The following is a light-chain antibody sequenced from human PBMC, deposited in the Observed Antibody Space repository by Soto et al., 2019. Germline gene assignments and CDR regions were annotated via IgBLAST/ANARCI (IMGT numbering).Light chain of an antibody. V-gene: IGKV3-20*01. CDR1: QSVSNNY. J-gene: IGKJ1*01. CDR2: GAS. CDR3: QQYGSSWT. Sequence: EVLLTHSPGTLSLPPGERATLSCRASQSVSNNYLAWYQQKPGQAPRLLIYGASSRATGIPDRFSGSGSGTDFTLTISRLEPEDFAVYYCQQYGSSWTFGQGTKV.